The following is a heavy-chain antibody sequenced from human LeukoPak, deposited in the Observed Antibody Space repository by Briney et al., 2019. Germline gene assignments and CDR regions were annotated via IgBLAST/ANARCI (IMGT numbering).Heavy chain of an antibody. CDR1: GGSISSYY. Sequence: SETLSLTCTVSGGSISSYYWSWIRQPPGKGLEWIGYIYYSGSTNYNPSLKSRVTISVDTSKNQFSLKLRSVTAADTAVYYCARGGVVPAAVIFDYWGQGTLVSVSS. D-gene: IGHD2-2*01. CDR2: IYYSGST. V-gene: IGHV4-59*01. J-gene: IGHJ4*02. CDR3: ARGGVVPAAVIFDY.